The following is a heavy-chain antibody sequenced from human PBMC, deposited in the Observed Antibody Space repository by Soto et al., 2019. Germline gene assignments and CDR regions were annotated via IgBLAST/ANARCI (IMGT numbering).Heavy chain of an antibody. Sequence: PSEXLSLTCAVYGGSFSGYYWSWIRQPPGKGLEWIGEINHSGSTNYNPSLKSRVTISVDTSKNQFSLKLSSVTAADTAVYYCASRETMVRGVRYDYWGQGTLVTVSS. CDR2: INHSGST. J-gene: IGHJ4*02. CDR1: GGSFSGYY. V-gene: IGHV4-34*01. CDR3: ASRETMVRGVRYDY. D-gene: IGHD3-10*01.